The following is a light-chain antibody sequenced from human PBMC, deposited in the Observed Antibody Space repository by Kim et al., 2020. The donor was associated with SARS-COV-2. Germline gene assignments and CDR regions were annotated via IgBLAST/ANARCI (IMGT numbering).Light chain of an antibody. Sequence: DIQMTQSPSSLSASVGDRVTIACRASQNIFNFLSWYQHKPGKAPKLLIYGATTLKNGVPSTFSGSGSGRDFTLTISSLQPDDFATYYCQQSYSNPFNFGPGTKVDIK. CDR3: QQSYSNPFN. J-gene: IGKJ3*01. CDR2: GAT. V-gene: IGKV1-39*01. CDR1: QNIFNF.